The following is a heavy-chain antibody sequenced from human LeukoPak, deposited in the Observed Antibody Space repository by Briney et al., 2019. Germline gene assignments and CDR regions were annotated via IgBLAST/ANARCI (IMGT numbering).Heavy chain of an antibody. CDR3: AKDRELYYYGSGSYLFDY. D-gene: IGHD3-10*01. CDR2: ISGSGGST. J-gene: IGHJ4*02. CDR1: GFTFSSYA. Sequence: GGSLRLSCAASGFTFSSYAMSWVRQAPGKGLEWVSAISGSGGSTYDADSVKGRFTISRDNSKNTLYLQMNSLRAEDTAVYYCAKDRELYYYGSGSYLFDYWGQGTLVTVSS. V-gene: IGHV3-23*01.